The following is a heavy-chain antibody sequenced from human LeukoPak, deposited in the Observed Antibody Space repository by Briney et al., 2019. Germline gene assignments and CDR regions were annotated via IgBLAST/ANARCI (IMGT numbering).Heavy chain of an antibody. CDR1: GFTFNIYN. J-gene: IGHJ4*02. CDR2: ISSSSSTI. Sequence: GGSLRLSCAASGFTFNIYNMNWVRQAPGKGLEWVSYISSSSSTIYYADSVKGRFTISRDNAKNSLYLRMNSLRAEDTAVYYCARLRVYYFDYWGQGTLVTVSS. V-gene: IGHV3-48*01. CDR3: ARLRVYYFDY.